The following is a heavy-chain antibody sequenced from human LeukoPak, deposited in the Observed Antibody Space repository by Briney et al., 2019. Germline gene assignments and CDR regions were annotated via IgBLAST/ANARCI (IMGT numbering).Heavy chain of an antibody. J-gene: IGHJ4*02. V-gene: IGHV1-2*02. CDR3: ARGDYDILTGWPY. Sequence: ASVKVSCKASGYTFTGYYMHWVRQAPGQGLEWMGWINPNSGGTNYAQKFQGRVTMTRDTSIDTAYMDLSRLRSDDTAVYYCARGDYDILTGWPYWGQGTLVTVSS. D-gene: IGHD3-9*01. CDR2: INPNSGGT. CDR1: GYTFTGYY.